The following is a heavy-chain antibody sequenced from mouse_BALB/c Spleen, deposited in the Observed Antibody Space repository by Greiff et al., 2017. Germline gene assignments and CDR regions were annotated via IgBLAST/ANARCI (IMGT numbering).Heavy chain of an antibody. Sequence: DVQLVESGPGLVKPSQSLSLTCTVTGYSITSDYASNWIRQFPGNKLEWMGYISYSGSTSYNPSLKSRISITRDTSKNQFFLQLNSVTTEDTATYYCARAGIGGYSIWFAYWGQGTLVTVSA. V-gene: IGHV3-2*02. CDR2: ISYSGST. CDR1: GYSITSDYA. J-gene: IGHJ3*01. D-gene: IGHD2-3*01. CDR3: ARAGIGGYSIWFAY.